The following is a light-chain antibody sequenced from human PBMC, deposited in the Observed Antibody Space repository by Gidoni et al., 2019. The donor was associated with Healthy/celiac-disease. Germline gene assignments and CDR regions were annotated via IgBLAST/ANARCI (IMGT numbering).Light chain of an antibody. CDR3: QQYGSSPPGVT. Sequence: EIVLTQSPGTLSLSPRERATLSCRASQSVSSSYLAWYQQKPGQAPRLLIYGASSRATGIPDRFSGSGSGTDFTLTISRLEPEDFAVYYCQQYGSSPPGVTFGPGTKVDIK. CDR2: GAS. J-gene: IGKJ3*01. V-gene: IGKV3-20*01. CDR1: QSVSSSY.